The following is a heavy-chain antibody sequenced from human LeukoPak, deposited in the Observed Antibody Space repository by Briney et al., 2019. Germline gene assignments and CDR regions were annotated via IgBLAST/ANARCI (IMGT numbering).Heavy chain of an antibody. D-gene: IGHD5-18*01. CDR2: TYPGDSET. V-gene: IGHV5-51*01. CDR3: ARAHASGGYSFGSPRGYFDS. J-gene: IGHJ4*02. CDR1: GYGFTLYW. Sequence: GESLKISCKGAGYGFTLYWIAWVRQMPGKGLEWMGLTYPGDSETRYSPSFRGQVTISADKSIRTAYLQWSSLKASDTAMYYCARAHASGGYSFGSPRGYFDSWGQGTLVTVSS.